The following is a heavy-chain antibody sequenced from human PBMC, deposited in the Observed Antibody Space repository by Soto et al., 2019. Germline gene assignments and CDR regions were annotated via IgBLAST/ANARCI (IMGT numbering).Heavy chain of an antibody. J-gene: IGHJ4*02. CDR2: ISWNSGTI. CDR3: AKDSWMLVGATTFDY. Sequence: ESGGGLVQPGRSLRLSCAASGFTFHDYGMHWVRQAPGKGLEWVSGISWNSGTITYADSVKGRFTISRDNAKNSLYLQMNSLRAEDTALYYCAKDSWMLVGATTFDYWGQGTLVTVSS. V-gene: IGHV3-9*01. CDR1: GFTFHDYG. D-gene: IGHD1-26*01.